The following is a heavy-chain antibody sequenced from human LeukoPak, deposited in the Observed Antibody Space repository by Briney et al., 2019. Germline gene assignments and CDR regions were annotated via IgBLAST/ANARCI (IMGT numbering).Heavy chain of an antibody. J-gene: IGHJ3*02. Sequence: SETLSLTCTVSGGSINSYYWTWIRQPPGKGLEWIGYLYYSGSTNYNPSLKSRVTISVDTSKNQFSLKLSSVTAADTAVYYCARAMSGSYHLNDAFDIWGQGTMVTVSS. CDR1: GGSINSYY. CDR2: LYYSGST. D-gene: IGHD1-26*01. V-gene: IGHV4-59*01. CDR3: ARAMSGSYHLNDAFDI.